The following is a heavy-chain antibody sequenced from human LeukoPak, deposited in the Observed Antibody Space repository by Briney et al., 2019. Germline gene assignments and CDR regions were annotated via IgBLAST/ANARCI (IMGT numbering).Heavy chain of an antibody. CDR2: IIPIFGTA. V-gene: IGHV1-69*05. Sequence: SVKVSCKASGGTFSSYAISWVRQAPGQGLEWMGGIIPIFGTANYAQKFQGRVTITTDESTSTAYMELSSLRSEDTALYYCARDAGHWDIDYWGQGTLVIVSS. CDR3: ARDAGHWDIDY. J-gene: IGHJ4*02. CDR1: GGTFSSYA. D-gene: IGHD7-27*01.